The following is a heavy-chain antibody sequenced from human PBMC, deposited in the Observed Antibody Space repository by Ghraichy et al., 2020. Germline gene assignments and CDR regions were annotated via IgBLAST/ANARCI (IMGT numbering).Heavy chain of an antibody. CDR3: AKDRTSWGPTFPDF. V-gene: IGHV3-23*01. J-gene: IGHJ4*02. CDR1: GFTFSSYA. D-gene: IGHD7-27*01. CDR2: ISGAGST. Sequence: GGSLRLSCAASGFTFSSYAINWVRQAPGKGLEWVSSISGAGSTYYADSVKGRFTISRDNSKNTLFLEMNSLRVEDTAVYYCAKDRTSWGPTFPDFWGQGTRVTVSS.